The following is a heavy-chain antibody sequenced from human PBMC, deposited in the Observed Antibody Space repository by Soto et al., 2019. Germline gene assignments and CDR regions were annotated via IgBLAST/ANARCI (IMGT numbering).Heavy chain of an antibody. V-gene: IGHV3-23*01. CDR2: ISNNGGST. CDR3: AKDESAGYYYFDY. CDR1: GFAVSSNY. D-gene: IGHD3-9*01. J-gene: IGHJ4*02. Sequence: GGSLRLSCAASGFAVSSNYMSWVRQAPGKGLEWVSIISNNGGSTYYADTVKGRFTISRDNSKNTLYLQMNSLRAEDTAVYYCAKDESAGYYYFDYWGQGTLVTVSS.